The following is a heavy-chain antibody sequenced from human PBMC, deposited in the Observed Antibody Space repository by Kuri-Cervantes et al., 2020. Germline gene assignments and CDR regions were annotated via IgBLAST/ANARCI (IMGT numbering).Heavy chain of an antibody. CDR1: GYSFTGYY. Sequence: ASVKVSCKASGYSFTGYYMHWVRQAPGQGLEWMGWINSNSGGTNYAQKFQGRVTMTRDTSTRTAYMELRSLRSDDTAVYYCARLCSSGSCFCYWGQGTLVTVSS. CDR3: ARLCSSGSCFCY. D-gene: IGHD2-15*01. V-gene: IGHV1-2*02. J-gene: IGHJ4*02. CDR2: INSNSGGT.